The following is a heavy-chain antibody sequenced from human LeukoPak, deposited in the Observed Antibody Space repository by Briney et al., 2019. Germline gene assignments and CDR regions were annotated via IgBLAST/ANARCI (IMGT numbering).Heavy chain of an antibody. D-gene: IGHD6-25*01. CDR2: IIPIFGTA. CDR3: AREGTVRSGWLYYFDY. CDR1: GGTFSSYV. Sequence: GSSVKVSCKASGGTFSSYVISWVRQAPGQGLEWMGGIIPIFGTANYAQKFQGRVTITTDESTSTAYMELSSLRSEDTAVYYCAREGTVRSGWLYYFDYWGQGTLVTVSS. V-gene: IGHV1-69*05. J-gene: IGHJ4*02.